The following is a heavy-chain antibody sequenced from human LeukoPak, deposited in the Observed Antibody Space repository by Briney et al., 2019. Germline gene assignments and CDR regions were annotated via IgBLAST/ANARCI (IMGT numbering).Heavy chain of an antibody. D-gene: IGHD3-10*01. CDR1: GFTFSTYW. J-gene: IGHJ4*02. CDR2: ISSDGANA. Sequence: GGSLRLSCAASGFTFSTYWMHWVRQVPGKGLVWVSRISSDGANANYADSLKGRFTISRDNAKNTLYLQMNSLRAEDTAVYYCVLLSLTPGWGQGTLVTVSS. CDR3: VLLSLTPG. V-gene: IGHV3-74*01.